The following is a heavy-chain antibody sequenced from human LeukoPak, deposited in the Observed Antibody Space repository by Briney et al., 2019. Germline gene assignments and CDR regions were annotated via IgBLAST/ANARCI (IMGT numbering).Heavy chain of an antibody. D-gene: IGHD5-24*01. CDR3: ARSRDNYFDY. CDR2: ISSSGRTI. Sequence: QTGGSLRPSRAASGFTFSFYEMNWVRQAPGKGLEWLSYISSSGRTIHDADSVRGRYTISRDNAKNSLYLQMNSLRAEDTAVYYCARSRDNYFDYWGQGTLVTVSS. J-gene: IGHJ4*02. V-gene: IGHV3-48*03. CDR1: GFTFSFYE.